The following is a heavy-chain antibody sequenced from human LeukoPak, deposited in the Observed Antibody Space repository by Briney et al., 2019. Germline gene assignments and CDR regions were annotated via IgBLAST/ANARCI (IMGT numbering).Heavy chain of an antibody. D-gene: IGHD3-10*01. J-gene: IGHJ4*02. CDR2: IYYSGST. V-gene: IGHV4-59*01. CDR1: GGSIRSYY. CDR3: AKSDYYGASDY. Sequence: SETLSLTCTVSGGSIRSYYWSWIRQPPGKGLEWIAYIYYSGSTNYNPSLKSRVTISVDTFRNQFSLKLTSVTAADTAIYYCAKSDYYGASDYWGQGTLVTVSS.